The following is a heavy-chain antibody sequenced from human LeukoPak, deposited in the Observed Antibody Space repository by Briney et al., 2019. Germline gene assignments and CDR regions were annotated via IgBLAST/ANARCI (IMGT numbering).Heavy chain of an antibody. J-gene: IGHJ4*02. V-gene: IGHV3-9*01. D-gene: IGHD5-18*01. CDR2: ISWNSGSI. Sequence: PGRSLRLSCAASGFTFDEYAMHWVWQAPGKGLEWVSGISWNSGSIGYADSVKGRFTISRDNAKNSLYLQMNSLRAEDTALYYCAKGSGYSYPHPIDYWGQGTLVTVSS. CDR3: AKGSGYSYPHPIDY. CDR1: GFTFDEYA.